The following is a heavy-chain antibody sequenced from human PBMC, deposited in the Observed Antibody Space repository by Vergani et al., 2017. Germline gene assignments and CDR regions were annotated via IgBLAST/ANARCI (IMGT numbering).Heavy chain of an antibody. CDR3: AKDPRLKEDYYYYYMDV. Sequence: EVQLLESGGGLVQPGGSLRLSCAASGFTFSSYAMSWVRQAPGKGLEWVSAISGSGGSTYYVDSVKGRFTISRDNSKNTLYLYMNSLRADDTAVYYCAKDPRLKEDYYYYYMDVWGKGTTVTVSS. CDR2: ISGSGGST. CDR1: GFTFSSYA. V-gene: IGHV3-23*01. J-gene: IGHJ6*03.